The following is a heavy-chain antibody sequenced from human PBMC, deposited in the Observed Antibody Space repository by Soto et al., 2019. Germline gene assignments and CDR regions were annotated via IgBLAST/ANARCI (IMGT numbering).Heavy chain of an antibody. Sequence: ASVKVSCKASGYTFTSNYRHWVRQAPGQGLEWMGIINPSGGSTSYAQKFQGRVTMTRDTSTSTVYMELSSLRSEDTAVYYCARDYRSGGSTMDVWGQGTTVTVSS. V-gene: IGHV1-46*01. CDR3: ARDYRSGGSTMDV. J-gene: IGHJ6*02. CDR2: INPSGGST. CDR1: GYTFTSNY. D-gene: IGHD2-15*01.